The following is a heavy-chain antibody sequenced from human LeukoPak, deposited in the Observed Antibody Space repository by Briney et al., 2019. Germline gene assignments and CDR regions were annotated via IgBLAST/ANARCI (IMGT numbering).Heavy chain of an antibody. V-gene: IGHV3-9*01. D-gene: IGHD3-9*01. CDR3: AKLLRYFDWSPRGAFDI. CDR1: GFTFDDYA. J-gene: IGHJ3*02. CDR2: ISWNSGSI. Sequence: PGRSLRLSCAASGFTFDDYAMHWVRQAPGKGLEWVSGISWNSGSIGYADSVKGRFTISRDNAKNSLYLQMNSLRAEDTALYYCAKLLRYFDWSPRGAFDIWGQGTMVTVSS.